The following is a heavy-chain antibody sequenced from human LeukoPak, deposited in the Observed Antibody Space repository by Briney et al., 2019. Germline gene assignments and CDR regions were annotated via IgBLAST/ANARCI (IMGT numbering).Heavy chain of an antibody. D-gene: IGHD2-15*01. J-gene: IGHJ5*02. CDR2: IIPIFGTA. CDR1: GGTFSSYA. V-gene: IGHV1-69*13. CDR3: ARGPYCSGGSCPFDP. Sequence: SVKVSCKASGGTFSSYAISWVRQAPGQGLEWMGGIIPIFGTANYAQKFQGRVTITADESTSTAYMELSSLRSEDTAVYYCARGPYCSGGSCPFDPWGQGTLVTVSS.